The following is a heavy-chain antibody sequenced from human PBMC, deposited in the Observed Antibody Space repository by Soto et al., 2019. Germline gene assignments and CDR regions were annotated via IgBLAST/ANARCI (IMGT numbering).Heavy chain of an antibody. CDR2: ISASGVST. V-gene: IGHV3-23*01. Sequence: EVQLLDSGGGVAQPGGSLRVSCAASGFIFNNYTMNWVRQAPGEGLQWVAGISASGVSTYYADSVKGRFIISRDISKNTLFLQTNSLRAEDTGISSCAKVPLGPYYFDYWGLGTLVTVSS. CDR1: GFIFNNYT. J-gene: IGHJ4*02. CDR3: AKVPLGPYYFDY.